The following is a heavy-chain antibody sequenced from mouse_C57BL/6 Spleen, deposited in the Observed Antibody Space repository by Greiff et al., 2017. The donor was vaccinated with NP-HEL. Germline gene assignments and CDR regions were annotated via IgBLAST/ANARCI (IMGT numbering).Heavy chain of an antibody. Sequence: EVKLMESGGGLVKPGGSLKLSCAASGFTFSDYGMHWVRQAPEKGLEWVAYISSGSSTIYYADTVKGRFTLSIDNAKNTLCLQMTSLRSEDTAMDDCARGGDGSSYPMDYWGQGTSVTVSA. J-gene: IGHJ4*01. D-gene: IGHD1-1*01. CDR3: ARGGDGSSYPMDY. CDR1: GFTFSDYG. CDR2: ISSGSSTI. V-gene: IGHV5-17*01.